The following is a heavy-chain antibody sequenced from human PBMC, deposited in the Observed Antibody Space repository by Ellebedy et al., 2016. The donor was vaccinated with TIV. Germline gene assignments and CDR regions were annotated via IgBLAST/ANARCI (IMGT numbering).Heavy chain of an antibody. V-gene: IGHV4-59*12. Sequence: MPSETLSLTCTVSGVSITTNYWSWIRQTPGKGLEWIGYIYYGWGTNYNPSLKSRLTLSLDTSKNHFSLNLTSVTAADTAVYYCARPYGSGWLGRSAFDIWGQGTMVTVSS. CDR2: IYYGWGT. CDR1: GVSITTNY. J-gene: IGHJ3*02. D-gene: IGHD6-19*01. CDR3: ARPYGSGWLGRSAFDI.